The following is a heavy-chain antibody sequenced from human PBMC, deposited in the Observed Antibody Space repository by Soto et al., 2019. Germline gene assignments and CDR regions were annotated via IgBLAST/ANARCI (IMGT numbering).Heavy chain of an antibody. CDR1: GVSISSYY. CDR3: ARHVTAVAGTVWFDP. J-gene: IGHJ5*02. D-gene: IGHD6-19*01. CDR2: IYYSGST. V-gene: IGHV4-59*08. Sequence: ASETLSLTCTVSGVSISSYYWSWIRQPPGKGLEWIGYIYYSGSTNYNPSLKSRVTISVDTSKNQFSLKLSSVTAADTAVYYCARHVTAVAGTVWFDPWGQGTLVTVSS.